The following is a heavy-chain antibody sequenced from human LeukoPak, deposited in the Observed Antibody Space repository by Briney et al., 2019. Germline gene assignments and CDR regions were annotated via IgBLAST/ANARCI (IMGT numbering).Heavy chain of an antibody. D-gene: IGHD6-13*01. J-gene: IGHJ6*02. CDR3: ARVGQQLADYYGMDV. Sequence: PSETLSLTCSVSGGSISSYYWSWIRQPAGKGLEWIGRIYTSGSTNYNPSLKSRVTMSVDTSKNQFSLKLSPVTAADTAVYCCARVGQQLADYYGMDVWGQGTTVTVSS. CDR1: GGSISSYY. CDR2: IYTSGST. V-gene: IGHV4-4*07.